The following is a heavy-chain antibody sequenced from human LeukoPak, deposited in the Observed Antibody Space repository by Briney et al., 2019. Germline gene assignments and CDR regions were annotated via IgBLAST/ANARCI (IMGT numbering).Heavy chain of an antibody. Sequence: GGSLRLSCAASGFTVSSNYMSWVRQAPGKGLEWVSVIYSGGSTYYADSVKGRFTISRDNSKNTLYLQMNSLRAEDTAVYYCARQPITMVRGVPVYDAFDIWGQGAMVTVSS. D-gene: IGHD3-10*01. V-gene: IGHV3-53*01. CDR3: ARQPITMVRGVPVYDAFDI. J-gene: IGHJ3*02. CDR2: IYSGGST. CDR1: GFTVSSNY.